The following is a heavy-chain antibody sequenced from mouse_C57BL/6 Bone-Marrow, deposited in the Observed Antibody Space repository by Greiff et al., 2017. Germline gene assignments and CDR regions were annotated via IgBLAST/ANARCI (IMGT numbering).Heavy chain of an antibody. J-gene: IGHJ3*01. D-gene: IGHD2-5*01. CDR3: AKHEEYYSSPWFAY. V-gene: IGHV1-62-2*01. CDR1: GYTFTEYT. Sequence: QVQLKQSGAELVKPGASVKLSCKASGYTFTEYTIHWVKQRSGQGLEWIGWFYPGSGSIKYNEKFKDKATLTADKSSSTVYMELSRLTYDDSADYCLAKHEEYYSSPWFAYWGQGTLVTVSA. CDR2: FYPGSGSI.